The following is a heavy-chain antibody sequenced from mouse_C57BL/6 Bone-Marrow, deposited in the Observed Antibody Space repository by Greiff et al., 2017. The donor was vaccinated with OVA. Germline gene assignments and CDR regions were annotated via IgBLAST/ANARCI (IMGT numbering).Heavy chain of an antibody. Sequence: QVQLKESGSELRSPGSSVKLSCKDFDSEVFPIAYMSWVRQKPGHGFEWIGGILPSIGSTIYGEKFEDNATLDADTLSNTAYLELNSLTSEDSAIYYCARPHYGSSSYAMDYWGQGTSVTVSS. CDR2: ILPSIGST. V-gene: IGHV15-2*01. D-gene: IGHD1-1*01. J-gene: IGHJ4*01. CDR3: ARPHYGSSSYAMDY. CDR1: DSEVFPIAY.